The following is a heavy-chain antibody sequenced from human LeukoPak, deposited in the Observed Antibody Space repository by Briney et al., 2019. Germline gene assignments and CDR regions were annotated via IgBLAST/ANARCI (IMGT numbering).Heavy chain of an antibody. CDR3: ARGGAARLHFQN. V-gene: IGHV4-59*01. CDR2: IYHSGST. CDR1: GGSISTYY. J-gene: IGHJ1*01. D-gene: IGHD6-6*01. Sequence: SETLSLTCTVSGGSISTYYWNWIRQPPGKGLEWIGYIYHSGSTNYNPSLQSRVTISVDTSKNQFSLNLNSVTAADAAVYYCARGGAARLHFQNWGQGTLVTVSS.